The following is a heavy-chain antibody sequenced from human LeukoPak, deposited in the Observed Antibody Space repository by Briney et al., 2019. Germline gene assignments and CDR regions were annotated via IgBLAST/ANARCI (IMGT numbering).Heavy chain of an antibody. CDR3: AKRRTITMVRGVSFDY. CDR2: ISGCGGST. D-gene: IGHD3-10*01. V-gene: IGHV3-23*01. J-gene: IGHJ4*02. CDR1: VFTLRRRA. Sequence: GGSLRLSCAASVFTLRRRAMSWVRQAPAKGLEWVSAISGCGGSTYYADSVKGRFTISRDNSKNTLYLQMNSLTAEDTAVYYCAKRRTITMVRGVSFDYWGQGTLVTVSS.